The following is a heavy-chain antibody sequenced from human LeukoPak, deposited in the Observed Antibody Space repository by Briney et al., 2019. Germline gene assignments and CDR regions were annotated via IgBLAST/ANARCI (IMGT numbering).Heavy chain of an antibody. J-gene: IGHJ4*02. CDR3: ARDRSEGYYGSGSYIFDY. V-gene: IGHV1-18*01. CDR1: GYTFTSYG. Sequence: ASVKVSCKASGYTFTSYGISWVRQAPGQGFEWMGWISAYNGNTNYAQKLQGRVTITTDTSTSTAYMELRSLRSDDTAVYYCARDRSEGYYGSGSYIFDYWGQGTLVTVSS. CDR2: ISAYNGNT. D-gene: IGHD3-10*01.